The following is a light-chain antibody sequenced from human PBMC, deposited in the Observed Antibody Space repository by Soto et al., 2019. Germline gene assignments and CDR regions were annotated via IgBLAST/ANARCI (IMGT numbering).Light chain of an antibody. CDR3: QQYNNWPLT. Sequence: EIVMTQSPATLSLSPGDRASLSCRASQSVSSNLAWYQQKPGQAPRLLIYGASTRATGIPARFSGSGSGTEFTLTISSLQSEDFAVYYCQQYNNWPLTFGGGTKVDI. J-gene: IGKJ4*01. CDR1: QSVSSN. CDR2: GAS. V-gene: IGKV3-15*01.